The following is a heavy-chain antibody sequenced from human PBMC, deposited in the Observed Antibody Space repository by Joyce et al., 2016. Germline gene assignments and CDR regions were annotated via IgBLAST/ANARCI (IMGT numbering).Heavy chain of an antibody. V-gene: IGHV1-69*01. J-gene: IGHJ6*02. CDR3: ARPASGSHYYFGMDV. Sequence: QVQLVQSGAELKKPGSSVKVSCKTSGGTFSSYVLSWVRPAPGQGLEWRGGIIPIFGTTIYAQKFQGRVTMTADDSTSTAYMELSSLRSEDTAVYYCARPASGSHYYFGMDVWGQGTTVTVSS. CDR2: IIPIFGTT. CDR1: GGTFSSYV. D-gene: IGHD5-12*01.